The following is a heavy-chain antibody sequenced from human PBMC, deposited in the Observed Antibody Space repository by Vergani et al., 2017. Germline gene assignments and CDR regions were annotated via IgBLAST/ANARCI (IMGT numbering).Heavy chain of an antibody. CDR2: ISSSSSYI. D-gene: IGHD1-1*01. Sequence: EVQLVESGGGLVKPGGSLRLSCAASGFTFSSYSMNWVRQAPGKGLEWVSSISSSSSYIYYADSVKGRFTISRDKAKNSLYLQMNSLRAEDTAVYYCARTDPRYMMCDYWGQGTLVTVSS. CDR3: ARTDPRYMMCDY. J-gene: IGHJ4*02. CDR1: GFTFSSYS. V-gene: IGHV3-21*01.